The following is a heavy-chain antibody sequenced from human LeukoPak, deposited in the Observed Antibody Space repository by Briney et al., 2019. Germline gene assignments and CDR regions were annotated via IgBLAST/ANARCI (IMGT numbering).Heavy chain of an antibody. CDR2: INPSGGST. Sequence: VASVKVSCKASGYTFTSYYMHWVRQAPGQGLEWMGIINPSGGSTSYAQKFQGRVTMTRDTSISTAYMELSRLRSDDTAVYYCASGGLRMVYAFGSNYFDYWGQGTLVTVSS. CDR1: GYTFTSYY. V-gene: IGHV1-46*01. J-gene: IGHJ4*02. D-gene: IGHD2-8*01. CDR3: ASGGLRMVYAFGSNYFDY.